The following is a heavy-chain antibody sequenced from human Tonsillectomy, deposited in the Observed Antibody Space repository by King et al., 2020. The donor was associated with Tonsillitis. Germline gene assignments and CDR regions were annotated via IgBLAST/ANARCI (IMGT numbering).Heavy chain of an antibody. Sequence: VQLVQSGAEVKKPGESLRISCQGSGLFSKYWVAWVRQLPGKGLEWMGRIDPKDSYTRYSPSFRGRVTISIDNSASTVYLQWSSLRASDTATYFCARNYGGNPPDLWGQGTQVIVAS. V-gene: IGHV5-10-1*01. CDR3: ARNYGGNPPDL. D-gene: IGHD4-23*01. CDR1: GLFSKYW. J-gene: IGHJ5*02. CDR2: IDPKDSYT.